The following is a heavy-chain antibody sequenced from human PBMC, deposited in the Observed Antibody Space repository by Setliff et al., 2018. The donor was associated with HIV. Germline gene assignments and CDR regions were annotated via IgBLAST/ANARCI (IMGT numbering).Heavy chain of an antibody. CDR1: GYSFTTYA. V-gene: IGHV1-18*01. Sequence: ASVKVSCKASGYSFTTYAISWVRQAPGQGLEWMGWISAYNGKTLYAQKFQGRVTMTTDTSTNTAYMDLRSLRSDDTAVYYCARVREVDYYGSGSYYKGPGHFDYWGQGTLVTVSS. CDR3: ARVREVDYYGSGSYYKGPGHFDY. J-gene: IGHJ4*02. D-gene: IGHD3-10*01. CDR2: ISAYNGKT.